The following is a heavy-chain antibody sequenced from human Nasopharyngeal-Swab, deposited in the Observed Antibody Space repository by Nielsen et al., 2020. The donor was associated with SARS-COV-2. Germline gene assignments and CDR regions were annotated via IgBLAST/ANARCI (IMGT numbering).Heavy chain of an antibody. Sequence: WIRQPPGKGLEWVANIKQDGSGKYYVDSVKGRFTISRDNAKNSLYLQMNSLRAEDTAVYYCARDSYVGATTDYYYYYMDVWGKGTTVTVSS. D-gene: IGHD1-26*01. CDR3: ARDSYVGATTDYYYYYMDV. CDR2: IKQDGSGK. V-gene: IGHV3-7*01. J-gene: IGHJ6*03.